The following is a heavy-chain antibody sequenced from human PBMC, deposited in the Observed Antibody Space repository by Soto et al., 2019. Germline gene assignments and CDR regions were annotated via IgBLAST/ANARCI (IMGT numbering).Heavy chain of an antibody. J-gene: IGHJ6*02. CDR3: ARGYSMDV. V-gene: IGHV3-23*01. D-gene: IGHD3-16*01. CDR1: GFTFTTYA. Sequence: GSLRLSCAASGFTFTTYAMSWVRQAPGKGLEWVSSLRTTGSPTYYADSVKGRFTISRDNSKNTLYLQMNGLRVEDADIYYCARGYSMDVWGQGTTVTVSS. CDR2: LRTTGSPT.